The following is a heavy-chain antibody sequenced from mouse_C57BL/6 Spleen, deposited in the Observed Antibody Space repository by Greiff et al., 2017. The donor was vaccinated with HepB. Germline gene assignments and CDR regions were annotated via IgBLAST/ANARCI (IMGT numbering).Heavy chain of an antibody. CDR3: TPRQLRLRRAMDY. Sequence: EVKLVESGAELVRPGASVKLSCTASGFNIKDYYMHWVKQRPEQGLEWIGRIDPEDGDTEYAPKFQGKATMTADTSSNTAYLQLSSLTSEDTAVYYCTPRQLRLRRAMDYWGQGTSVTVSS. CDR2: IDPEDGDT. J-gene: IGHJ4*01. V-gene: IGHV14-1*01. D-gene: IGHD3-2*02. CDR1: GFNIKDYY.